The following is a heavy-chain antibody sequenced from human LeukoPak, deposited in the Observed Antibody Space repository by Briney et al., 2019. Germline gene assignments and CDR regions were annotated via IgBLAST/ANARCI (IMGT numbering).Heavy chain of an antibody. J-gene: IGHJ6*03. V-gene: IGHV3-23*01. CDR3: ARDGYSGSYYRLYYFFMDV. CDR2: ISGSGDNM. Sequence: PGVSLRLPCLASKFTFNNYAMTWVRQAPGKGLEWVSSISGSGDNMDYADSVKGRFTISRDNSENTLYLQMNSLRGEDTAVYYCARDGYSGSYYRLYYFFMDVWGKGTTVTVSS. CDR1: KFTFNNYA. D-gene: IGHD1-26*01.